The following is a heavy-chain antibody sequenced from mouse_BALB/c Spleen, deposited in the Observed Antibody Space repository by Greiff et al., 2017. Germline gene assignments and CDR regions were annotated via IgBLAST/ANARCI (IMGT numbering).Heavy chain of an antibody. V-gene: IGHV5-6-4*01. CDR2: ISSGGSYT. Sequence: EVMLVESGGGLVKPGGSLKLSCAASGFTFSSYTMSWVRQTPEKRLEWVATISSGGSYTYYPDSVKGRFTISRDNAKNTLYLQMSSLKSEDTAMYYCTRDGGSSYFDYWGQGTTLTVSS. CDR3: TRDGGSSYFDY. D-gene: IGHD1-1*01. J-gene: IGHJ2*01. CDR1: GFTFSSYT.